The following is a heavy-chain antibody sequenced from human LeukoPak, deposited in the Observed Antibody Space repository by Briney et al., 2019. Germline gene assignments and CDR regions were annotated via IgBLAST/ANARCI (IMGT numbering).Heavy chain of an antibody. CDR2: ISGSGGST. Sequence: PGGSLRLSCAASGFTFSSYAMSWVRQAPGKGLEWVSAISGSGGSTYYADSVKGRFTISRDNFKNSLYLQMNSLRAEDTAVDYCARSGIQLWSTYFDYWGQGTLVTVSS. V-gene: IGHV3-23*01. J-gene: IGHJ4*02. D-gene: IGHD5-18*01. CDR1: GFTFSSYA. CDR3: ARSGIQLWSTYFDY.